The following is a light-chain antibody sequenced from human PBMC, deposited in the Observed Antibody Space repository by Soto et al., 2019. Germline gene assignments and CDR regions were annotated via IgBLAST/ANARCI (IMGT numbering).Light chain of an antibody. V-gene: IGLV2-23*02. CDR1: SSDVGSYNL. J-gene: IGLJ1*01. CDR2: EVR. CDR3: CSYAGSTTYV. Sequence: QSVLTQPASVSGSPGQSITISCTGTSSDVGSYNLVSWYQHHPGKVPKLMIYEVRKRPSGVSDRFSGSKSGNTASLTIFGLQAEDEADYYCCSYAGSTTYVFGTGTKVTVL.